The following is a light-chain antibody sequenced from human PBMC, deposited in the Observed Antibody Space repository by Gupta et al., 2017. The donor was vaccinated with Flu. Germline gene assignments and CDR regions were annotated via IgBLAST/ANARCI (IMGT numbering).Light chain of an antibody. J-gene: IGKJ4*01. CDR3: QQRHNWPPLT. V-gene: IGKV3-11*01. CDR1: QSVGKY. CDR2: DAS. Sequence: ETVFTQSPATLSLSPGDRATLSCRASQSVGKYLAWYQQKPGQAPRLLIYDASNRATGIPFRFSGSGSGTDFTLTISSLEPEDSAVYYCQQRHNWPPLTFGGGTKVEV.